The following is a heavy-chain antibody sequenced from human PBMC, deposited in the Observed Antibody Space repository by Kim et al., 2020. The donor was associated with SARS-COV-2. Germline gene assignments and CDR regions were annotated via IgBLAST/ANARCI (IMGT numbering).Heavy chain of an antibody. CDR2: GST. J-gene: IGHJ4*02. V-gene: IGHV4-34*01. Sequence: GSTTSNPSLKSRVTKSVDTSKNQFSLKLSSVTAADTAVYYCARYGDYFDYWGQGTLVTVSS. CDR3: ARYGDYFDY. D-gene: IGHD4-17*01.